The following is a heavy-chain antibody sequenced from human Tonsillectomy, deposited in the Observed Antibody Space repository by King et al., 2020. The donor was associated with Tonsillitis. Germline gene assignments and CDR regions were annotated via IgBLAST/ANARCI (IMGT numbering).Heavy chain of an antibody. D-gene: IGHD3-22*01. V-gene: IGHV3-21*01. CDR2: ISSSSYI. CDR3: ARDIDSSGNFDY. J-gene: IGHJ4*02. Sequence: VQLVESGGGLVKPGGSLRLSCVASGFTFSSYSMNWVRQAPGKGLEWVSSISSSSYIYYADSVKGRFTISRDNAKNSLYLQMNSLRAEDTAVYYCARDIDSSGNFDYWGQGTLVTVSS. CDR1: GFTFSSYS.